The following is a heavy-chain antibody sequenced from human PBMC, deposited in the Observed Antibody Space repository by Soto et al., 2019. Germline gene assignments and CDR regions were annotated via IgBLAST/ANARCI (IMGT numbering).Heavy chain of an antibody. CDR3: ARDQSADSSGYSYWWFDP. V-gene: IGHV1-46*01. CDR2: INPSGRST. J-gene: IGHJ5*02. Sequence: GASVKVSCKTSGFIFTNYWMHWVRQAPGQGLEWVGVINPSGRSTIYAQKFQGRFTMTRDTSTTTLYMELSSLKSEDTAVYYCARDQSADSSGYSYWWFDPWGQGTLVTVSS. CDR1: GFIFTNYW. D-gene: IGHD3-22*01.